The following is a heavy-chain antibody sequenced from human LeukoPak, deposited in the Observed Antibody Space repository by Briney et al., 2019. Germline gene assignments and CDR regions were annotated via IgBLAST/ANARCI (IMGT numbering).Heavy chain of an antibody. J-gene: IGHJ4*02. CDR1: GYTFTSYA. CDR3: ASISSGWYFDF. CDR2: SNAGNGNT. Sequence: ASVKVSCKASGYTFTSYAMHWVRQAPGQRLEWMGWSNAGNGNTKYSQEFQGRVTITRDTSASTVYMELSRLRSDDTAVYYCASISSGWYFDFWGQGTLVTVSS. V-gene: IGHV1-3*02. D-gene: IGHD6-19*01.